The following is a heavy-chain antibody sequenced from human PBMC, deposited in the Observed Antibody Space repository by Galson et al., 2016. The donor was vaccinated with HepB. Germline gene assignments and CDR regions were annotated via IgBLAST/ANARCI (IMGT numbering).Heavy chain of an antibody. Sequence: LRLSCAASGFTVSSNYMSWVRQAPGKGLEWVSVIYSGGSTYYADSVKGRFTISRDNSKNTLYLQMNSLRAEDTAVYYCAREWELLGYGMDVWGQGTTVTVSS. D-gene: IGHD1-26*01. J-gene: IGHJ6*02. V-gene: IGHV3-66*01. CDR3: AREWELLGYGMDV. CDR1: GFTVSSNY. CDR2: IYSGGST.